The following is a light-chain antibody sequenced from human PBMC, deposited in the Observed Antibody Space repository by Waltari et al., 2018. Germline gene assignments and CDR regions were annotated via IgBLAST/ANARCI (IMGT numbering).Light chain of an antibody. CDR1: QSVLYSPDNKNY. Sequence: DIVMTQSPDSLAVSLGARATINCKSSQSVLYSPDNKNYLAWYQQKPGQPPKLLIYWASTRESGVPDRFSGSGSGTDFTLTISSLQAEDVAVYYCQQYYRTLARTFGGGTKVEIK. CDR3: QQYYRTLART. V-gene: IGKV4-1*01. CDR2: WAS. J-gene: IGKJ4*01.